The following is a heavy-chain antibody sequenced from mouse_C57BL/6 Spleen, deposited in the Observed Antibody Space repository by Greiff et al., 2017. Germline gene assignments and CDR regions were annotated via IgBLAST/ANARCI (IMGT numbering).Heavy chain of an antibody. Sequence: QVQLQQPGAELVMPGASVKLSCKASGYTFTSYWMHWVKQRPGQGLEWIGEIDPSDSYTNYNQKFKGKSTLTVDKSSSTAYMQLSSLTSEDSAVYYCARGDYERGRFAYWGQGTLVTVSA. CDR3: ARGDYERGRFAY. D-gene: IGHD2-4*01. J-gene: IGHJ3*01. V-gene: IGHV1-69*01. CDR2: IDPSDSYT. CDR1: GYTFTSYW.